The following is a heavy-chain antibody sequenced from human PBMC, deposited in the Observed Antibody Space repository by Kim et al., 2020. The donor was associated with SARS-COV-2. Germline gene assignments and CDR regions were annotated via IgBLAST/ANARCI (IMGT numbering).Heavy chain of an antibody. V-gene: IGHV3-23*01. J-gene: IGHJ4*02. D-gene: IGHD3-10*01. CDR3: AKGRQYLWFVEV. CDR1: GFNFSTSA. Sequence: GGSLRLSCATSGFNFSTSALSWVRHTPGAGLDWVSGISPRGANKDTADSVKGRFTISRDNSRNTLFLKINSLRAEDTAVYYCAKGRQYLWFVEVWSPGT. CDR2: ISPRGANK.